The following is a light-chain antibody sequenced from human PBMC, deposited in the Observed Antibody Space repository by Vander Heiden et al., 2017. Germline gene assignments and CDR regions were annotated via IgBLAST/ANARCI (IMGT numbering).Light chain of an antibody. CDR1: QDITNY. CDR3: QQFKNYPFT. Sequence: MTQSPSSLSASVGDRVTITCQASQDITNYLNWYQHKPGKAPKLLIYDASNLETGVPSRFSGGGSGTDFTFTISSLQPEDIETYYCQQFKNYPFTFGQGTRLEIQ. CDR2: DAS. V-gene: IGKV1-33*01. J-gene: IGKJ5*01.